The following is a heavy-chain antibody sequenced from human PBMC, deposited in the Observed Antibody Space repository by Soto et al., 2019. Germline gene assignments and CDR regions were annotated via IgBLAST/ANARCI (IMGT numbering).Heavy chain of an antibody. CDR1: GYSFTSYW. CDR2: IYPGDSDT. V-gene: IGHV5-51*01. D-gene: IGHD6-13*01. CDR3: ARRRKAAAGSWFDP. J-gene: IGHJ5*02. Sequence: GESLKISCNGSGYSFTSYWIGLVRQMPGKGLEGMGIIYPGDSDTRYSPSFQGQVTISADKSISTAYLQWSSLKASDTAMYYCARRRKAAAGSWFDPWGQGTLVTVYS.